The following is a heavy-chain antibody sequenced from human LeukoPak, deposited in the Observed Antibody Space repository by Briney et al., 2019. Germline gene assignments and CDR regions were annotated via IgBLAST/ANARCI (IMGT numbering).Heavy chain of an antibody. J-gene: IGHJ6*03. V-gene: IGHV3-20*04. CDR3: ARVSSPTESYYMDV. CDR2: INWNGGST. CDR1: GFTFDDYG. D-gene: IGHD3-10*01. Sequence: PSGGSLRLSCAASGFTFDDYGMSWVRQAPGKGLEWVSGINWNGGSTGYADSVKGRFTISRDNAKNSLYLQMNSLRAEDTALYYCARVSSPTESYYMDVWGKGTTVTVSS.